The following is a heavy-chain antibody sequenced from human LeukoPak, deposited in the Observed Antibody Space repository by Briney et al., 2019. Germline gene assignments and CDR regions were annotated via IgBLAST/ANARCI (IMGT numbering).Heavy chain of an antibody. V-gene: IGHV3-23*01. D-gene: IGHD3-22*01. J-gene: IGHJ6*02. CDR3: AKVASYYYDSSTPGRMDV. CDR1: GFTFSSYS. CDR2: ISGSGGST. Sequence: PGGSLRLSCAASGFTFSSYSMNWVRQAPGKGLEWVSAISGSGGSTYYADSVKGRFTISRDNSKNTLYLQMNSLRAEDTAVYYCAKVASYYYDSSTPGRMDVWGQGTTVTVS.